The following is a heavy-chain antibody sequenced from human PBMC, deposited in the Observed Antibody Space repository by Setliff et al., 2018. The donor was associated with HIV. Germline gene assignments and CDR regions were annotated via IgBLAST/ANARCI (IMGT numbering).Heavy chain of an antibody. D-gene: IGHD3-16*02. CDR2: INNDGRKT. CDR1: GFTFSTYW. CDR3: ARGVGDYVWGSYRYYFDY. V-gene: IGHV3-74*03. Sequence: GGSLRLSCAASGFTFSTYWMHWVRQAPGKGLVWVSHINNDGRKTTYADSVKGRFTNSRDNAKNTLYLQMDSLRAEDTAVYFCARGVGDYVWGSYRYYFDYWGRGTLVTVSS. J-gene: IGHJ4*02.